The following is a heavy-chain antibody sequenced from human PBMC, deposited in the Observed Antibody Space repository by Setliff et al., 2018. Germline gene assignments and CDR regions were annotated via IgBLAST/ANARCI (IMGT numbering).Heavy chain of an antibody. J-gene: IGHJ4*02. V-gene: IGHV1-18*01. CDR3: SRPVRFCTRTACQRLSGDDY. D-gene: IGHD3-10*01. CDR1: GYTFSDYG. CDR2: ISPYSGNS. Sequence: ASVKVSCKASGYTFSDYGVSWVRQAPGQGLEWLGWISPYSGNSYSAPKFQGRLFLTTDTSAATAYLDLRSLRSDDTAVYFCSRPVRFCTRTACQRLSGDDYWGQGTLVTVS.